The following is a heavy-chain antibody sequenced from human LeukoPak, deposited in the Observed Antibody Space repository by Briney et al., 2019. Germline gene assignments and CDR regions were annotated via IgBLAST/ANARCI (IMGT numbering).Heavy chain of an antibody. V-gene: IGHV4-39*07. CDR2: IYYSGST. CDR1: GGSISSSSYY. CDR3: ARAPRTTATTPFDY. J-gene: IGHJ4*02. D-gene: IGHD4-17*01. Sequence: SETLSLTCTVSGGSISSSSYYWGWIRQPPGKGLEWIGSIYYSGSTYYNPSLKSRVTISVDTSKNQFSLKLSSVTAADTAVYYCARAPRTTATTPFDYWGQGTLVTVSS.